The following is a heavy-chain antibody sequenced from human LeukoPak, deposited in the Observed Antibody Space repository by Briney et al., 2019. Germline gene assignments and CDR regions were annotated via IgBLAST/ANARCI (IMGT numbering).Heavy chain of an antibody. Sequence: ASVKVSCKASGYTFTSYYMHWVRQAPGQGLEWMGIINPSGGSTSYAQKFQGRVTMTRDTSTGTVYMELSSLRSEDTAVYYCARLFSQDDAFDIWGQGTMVTVSS. J-gene: IGHJ3*02. V-gene: IGHV1-46*03. CDR1: GYTFTSYY. CDR3: ARLFSQDDAFDI. CDR2: INPSGGST.